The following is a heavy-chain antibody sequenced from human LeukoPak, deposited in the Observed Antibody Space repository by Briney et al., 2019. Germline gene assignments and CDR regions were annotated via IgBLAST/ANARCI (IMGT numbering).Heavy chain of an antibody. D-gene: IGHD2-21*01. CDR2: IYTSGST. Sequence: PSETLSLTCTVSGGSISSGSYYWSWIRQPAGKGLEWIGRIYTSGSTNYNPSLKSRVTISVDTSKNQFSLKLSSVTAADTAVYYCARQSFVGAFDIWGQGTMVTVSS. CDR1: GGSISSGSYY. CDR3: ARQSFVGAFDI. J-gene: IGHJ3*02. V-gene: IGHV4-61*02.